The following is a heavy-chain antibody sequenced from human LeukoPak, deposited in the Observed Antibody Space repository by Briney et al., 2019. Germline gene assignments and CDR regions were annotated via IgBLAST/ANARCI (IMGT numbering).Heavy chain of an antibody. J-gene: IGHJ4*02. V-gene: IGHV3-30*18. D-gene: IGHD3-3*01. CDR1: GFTFSSYG. CDR3: AKSRRPITIFGVATDY. CDR2: ISYDGSNK. Sequence: GGSLRLSCAASGFTFSSYGMHWVRQAPDKGLEWVAVISYDGSNKYYADSVKGRVTISRDNSKNTLYLQMNSLRAEDTAVYYCAKSRRPITIFGVATDYWGQGTLVTVSS.